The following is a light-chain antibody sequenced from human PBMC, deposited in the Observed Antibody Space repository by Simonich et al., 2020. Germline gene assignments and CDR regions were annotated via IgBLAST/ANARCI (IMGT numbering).Light chain of an antibody. J-gene: IGKJ1*01. V-gene: IGKV4-1*01. Sequence: DIVMTQSPDSLAVSLGERATINCKSSQSVLYSSNNTNYLAWYQQKPGQHPKLLIYWASNRESGVPDRFSGSGSGTDFTLTISSLQAEDVAVYYCQQYYSTPRTFGQGTKVEIK. CDR2: WAS. CDR3: QQYYSTPRT. CDR1: QSVLYSSNNTNY.